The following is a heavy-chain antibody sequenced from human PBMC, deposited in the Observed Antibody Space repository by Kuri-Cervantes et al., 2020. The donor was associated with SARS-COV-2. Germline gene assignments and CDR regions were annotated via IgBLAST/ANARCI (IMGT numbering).Heavy chain of an antibody. J-gene: IGHJ4*02. D-gene: IGHD3-3*01. Sequence: SETLSLTCTVSGGSISSYYWSWIRQPPGKGLEWIGYIYYSGSTNYNPSLKSRVTISVDTSKNQFSLKLSSVTAADTAVYYCARGPPNYDFWSGYKSAFDYWGQGTLVTVSS. CDR1: GGSISSYY. CDR3: ARGPPNYDFWSGYKSAFDY. CDR2: IYYSGST. V-gene: IGHV4-59*01.